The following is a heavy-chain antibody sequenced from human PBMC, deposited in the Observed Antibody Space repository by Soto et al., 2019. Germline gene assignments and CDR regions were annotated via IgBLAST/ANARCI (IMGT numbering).Heavy chain of an antibody. V-gene: IGHV3-66*01. J-gene: IGHJ4*02. CDR2: IYSGGST. CDR3: ATHFDPRRGPFGY. Sequence: GGSLRLSCAASGFTVSSNYMSWVRQAPGKGLEWVSVIYSGGSTYYADSVKGRFTISRDNSKNTLYLQMNSLRAEDTAVYYCATHFDPRRGPFGYWGQGTLVTVSS. CDR1: GFTVSSNY. D-gene: IGHD3-9*01.